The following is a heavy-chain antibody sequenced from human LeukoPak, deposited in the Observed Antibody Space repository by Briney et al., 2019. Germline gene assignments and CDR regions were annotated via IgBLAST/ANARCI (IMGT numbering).Heavy chain of an antibody. V-gene: IGHV1-8*03. J-gene: IGHJ5*02. D-gene: IGHD6-13*01. CDR3: ARETRSSSVLNP. Sequence: ASVTVSCKTSGYTFTTYDINWVRQATGQGLEWMGWMDPDSGNTGYAQKFQGRLTITRDTSISTAYMELSSLTSEDTAVYYCARETRSSSVLNPWGQGTLVTASS. CDR1: GYTFTTYD. CDR2: MDPDSGNT.